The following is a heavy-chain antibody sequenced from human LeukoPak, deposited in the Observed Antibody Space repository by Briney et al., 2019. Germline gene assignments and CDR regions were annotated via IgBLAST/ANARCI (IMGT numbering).Heavy chain of an antibody. CDR1: GYTFTDFY. CDR3: ARSARHCNYGVCFTDYYIDL. Sequence: ASVKVSCKASGYTFTDFYIHWVRQAPGQGLEWMGRINPNSGDPNYPQKFQGRVTMTRDTSISTAYMEMSSLTSDDTAVYYCARSARHCNYGVCFTDYYIDLWGKGTTVTVSS. CDR2: INPNSGDP. V-gene: IGHV1-2*06. J-gene: IGHJ6*03. D-gene: IGHD2-8*01.